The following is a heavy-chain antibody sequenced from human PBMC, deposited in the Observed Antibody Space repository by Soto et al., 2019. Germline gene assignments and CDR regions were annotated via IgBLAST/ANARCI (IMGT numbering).Heavy chain of an antibody. Sequence: PEGSLRLSCAASGFTFSSYGMHWVRQAPGKGLEWVAVISYDGSNKYYADSVKGRFTISRDNSKNTLYLQMNSLRAEDTAVYYCAKESGGYSYGTLDYWGQGTLVTVSS. V-gene: IGHV3-30*18. J-gene: IGHJ4*02. CDR3: AKESGGYSYGTLDY. D-gene: IGHD5-18*01. CDR1: GFTFSSYG. CDR2: ISYDGSNK.